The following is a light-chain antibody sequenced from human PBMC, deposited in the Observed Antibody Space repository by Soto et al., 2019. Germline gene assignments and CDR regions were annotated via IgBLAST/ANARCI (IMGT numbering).Light chain of an antibody. Sequence: DIQMTQSPSSLSASVGDRVTITCQASQAISNYLNWYQQKPGKAPKLLIYDASNLETGVPSRFSGRGTGTDFTFTISSLQPEDIATYYCQQYDNRPPLSTFGQGTKLEIK. J-gene: IGKJ2*01. CDR3: QQYDNRPPLST. CDR2: DAS. V-gene: IGKV1-33*01. CDR1: QAISNY.